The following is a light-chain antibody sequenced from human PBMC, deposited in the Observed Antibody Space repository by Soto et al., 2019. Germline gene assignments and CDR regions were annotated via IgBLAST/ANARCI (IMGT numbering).Light chain of an antibody. V-gene: IGKV1-39*01. CDR3: QQNYRTPYT. Sequence: DIQMTQSPSSLASSVGDRVTITCRAIQGISTYLVWYQQRQGRAPKLLIYEASSSLTGDPSRFTGSGSVKDFTLTISSLQHEDFEKYYCQQNYRTPYTFGQGTKLETK. CDR1: QGISTY. CDR2: EAS. J-gene: IGKJ2*01.